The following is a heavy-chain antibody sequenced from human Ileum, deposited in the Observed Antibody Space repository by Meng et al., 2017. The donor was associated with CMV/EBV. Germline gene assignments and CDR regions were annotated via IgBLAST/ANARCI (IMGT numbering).Heavy chain of an antibody. J-gene: IGHJ4*02. CDR1: GYTFTDHN. D-gene: IGHD7-27*01. CDR3: ARDVWGFDY. Sequence: QFHLLQSGAEVKKPGASVKISCKTSGYTFTDHNIGWVRQAPGQGLEWVGWISLGNGQTVYGHKVQGRVTVTTDTSTSTAYMELRSLRSDDTAMYYCARDVWGFDYWGQGTLVTVSS. CDR2: ISLGNGQT. V-gene: IGHV1-18*04.